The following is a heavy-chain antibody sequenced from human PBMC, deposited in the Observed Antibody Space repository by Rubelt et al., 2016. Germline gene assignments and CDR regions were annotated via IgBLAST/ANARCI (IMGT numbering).Heavy chain of an antibody. J-gene: IGHJ4*02. V-gene: IGHV1-18*01. CDR1: GYTFTTYG. D-gene: IGHD2-8*01. CDR2: IRTYNGHT. CDR3: ARAQRIRLLMVYAPTFDY. Sequence: QVQLVQSGAEVKKPGASVKVSCKASGYTFTTYGISWVRQAPGQGLEWMGWIRTYNGHTNYAQKRQGRVTMTTETSTSTAYMELRSLRSDDTAMYFCARAQRIRLLMVYAPTFDYWGQGTLVTVSS.